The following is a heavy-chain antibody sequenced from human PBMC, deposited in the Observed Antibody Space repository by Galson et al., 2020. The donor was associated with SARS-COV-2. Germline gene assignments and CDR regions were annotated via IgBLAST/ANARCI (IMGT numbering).Heavy chain of an antibody. V-gene: IGHV4-34*01. CDR1: GGSFSGYY. D-gene: IGHD3-3*01. CDR3: ARGRSITIFGANYYYYMDV. Sequence: SETLSLTCAVYGGSFSGYYWSWIRQPPGQGLEWIGKINHSGSINYNPSLKTRITISVDTSKSQFSLKLSSVTAADTAVYYCARGRSITIFGANYYYYMDVWGKGTAVTVSS. CDR2: INHSGSI. J-gene: IGHJ6*03.